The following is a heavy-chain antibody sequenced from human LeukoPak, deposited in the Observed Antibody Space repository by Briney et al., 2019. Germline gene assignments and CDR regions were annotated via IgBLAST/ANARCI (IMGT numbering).Heavy chain of an antibody. CDR2: ISGSGGST. V-gene: IGHV3-23*01. D-gene: IGHD3-10*01. J-gene: IGHJ4*02. CDR1: GFTFSSYA. Sequence: GGSLRLSCAASGFTFSSYAMSWVREAPGTGLEWVSAISGSGGSTYYADSVKGRFTISRDNSKNTLYLQMNSLRAEDTAVYYCAKSGWFGELYYFDYWGQGTLVTVSS. CDR3: AKSGWFGELYYFDY.